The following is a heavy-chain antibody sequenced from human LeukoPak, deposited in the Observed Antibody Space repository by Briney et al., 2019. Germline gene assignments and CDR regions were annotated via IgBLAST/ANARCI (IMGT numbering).Heavy chain of an antibody. CDR2: IYNGGGT. CDR3: VRNLRYCSDGVCSP. D-gene: IGHD2-8*01. Sequence: GGSLRLSCAASGFSVRNNHIYWVRQAPGKGLEWVSVIYNGGGTYYTDSVKGRFTISRDDSKDTVFLQMNSLRAEDTAVYFCVRNLRYCSDGVCSPWGQGTLVTVTS. J-gene: IGHJ4*02. CDR1: GFSVRNNH. V-gene: IGHV3-66*01.